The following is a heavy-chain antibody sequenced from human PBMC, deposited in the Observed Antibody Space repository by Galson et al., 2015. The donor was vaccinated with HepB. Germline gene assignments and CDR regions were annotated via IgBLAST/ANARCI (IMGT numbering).Heavy chain of an antibody. V-gene: IGHV3-33*01. CDR1: GFIFSNYG. J-gene: IGHJ4*02. D-gene: IGHD3-10*01. CDR2: IWSDGSNK. CDR3: ARDPYVSGSGGFDY. Sequence: SLRLSCAASGFIFSNYGMHWFRQAPGKGLEWVALIWSDGSNKYNTDSAKGRFTIARDNSKNTVYLQMSSLGAEDTAVYYCARDPYVSGSGGFDYWGQGTLVTVSS.